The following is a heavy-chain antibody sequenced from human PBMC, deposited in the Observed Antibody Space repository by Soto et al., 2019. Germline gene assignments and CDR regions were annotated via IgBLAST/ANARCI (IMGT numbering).Heavy chain of an antibody. CDR1: GFSFSSYA. V-gene: IGHV3-48*02. CDR3: ANLFGSSWHVDY. CDR2: ISESSSNI. D-gene: IGHD6-13*01. Sequence: EVQLVESGGGLVQPGGSLRLSCAASGFSFSSYAMNWVRRAPGKGLEWLSYISESSSNIYYADSVKGRFTISRDNAKNSLYLQMNSLRDEDTAVYYCANLFGSSWHVDYWGQGTLVTVSS. J-gene: IGHJ4*02.